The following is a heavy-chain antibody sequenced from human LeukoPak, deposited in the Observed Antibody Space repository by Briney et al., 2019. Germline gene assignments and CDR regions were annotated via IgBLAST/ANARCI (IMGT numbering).Heavy chain of an antibody. J-gene: IGHJ3*02. CDR2: INPNSGGT. Sequence: ASVKVSCKASGYTFTGYYMHWVRQAPGQGLEWMGWINPNSGGTNYAQKFQGWVTMTRDTSISTAYMELSRLRSDDTAVYYCARDTLTMVRGVFDAFDIWGQGTMVTVSS. CDR1: GYTFTGYY. CDR3: ARDTLTMVRGVFDAFDI. V-gene: IGHV1-2*04. D-gene: IGHD3-10*01.